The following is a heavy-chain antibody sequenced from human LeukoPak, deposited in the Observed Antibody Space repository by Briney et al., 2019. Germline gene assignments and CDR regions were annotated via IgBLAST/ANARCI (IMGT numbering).Heavy chain of an antibody. V-gene: IGHV3-30*01. CDR2: ISYDGSNK. CDR1: GISFSSFA. J-gene: IGHJ4*02. D-gene: IGHD7-27*01. CDR3: ARDRGAGDPGFDY. Sequence: GRSLRLSCAASGISFSSFAMHWVRQAPGKGLEWVAVISYDGSNKYYADSVKGRFTITRDNSKNTLYLQMNSLRAEDTAVYYCARDRGAGDPGFDYWGQGTLVTVSS.